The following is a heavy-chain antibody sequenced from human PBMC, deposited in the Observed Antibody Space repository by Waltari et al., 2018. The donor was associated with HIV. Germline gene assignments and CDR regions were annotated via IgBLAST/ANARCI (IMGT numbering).Heavy chain of an antibody. Sequence: QVQLVQSGAEVKKPGASVTVSCKTSGYTFSNFGITWVRQAAGQGLEWMGWISADNGNTKYAQKLQGRVTMTTDPSTGTAYMTLRSLRSDDTAIYYCARYPPVVAASFQDFWGQGTLVTVSS. CDR1: GYTFSNFG. J-gene: IGHJ4*02. CDR3: ARYPPVVAASFQDF. V-gene: IGHV1-18*01. D-gene: IGHD6-25*01. CDR2: ISADNGNT.